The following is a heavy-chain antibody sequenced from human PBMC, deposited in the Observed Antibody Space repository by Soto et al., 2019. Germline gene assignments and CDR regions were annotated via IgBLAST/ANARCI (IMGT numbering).Heavy chain of an antibody. Sequence: SETLSLTCTVSGGSISGNYWTWIRQPPGKGLEWIGYIYYSGSTNYNPSLKSRVTISVDTSKNQFSLKLSSVTAADTAVYYCARVYCSSTSCYLWYFDLWGRGTLATVSS. D-gene: IGHD2-2*01. V-gene: IGHV4-59*01. J-gene: IGHJ2*01. CDR1: GGSISGNY. CDR3: ARVYCSSTSCYLWYFDL. CDR2: IYYSGST.